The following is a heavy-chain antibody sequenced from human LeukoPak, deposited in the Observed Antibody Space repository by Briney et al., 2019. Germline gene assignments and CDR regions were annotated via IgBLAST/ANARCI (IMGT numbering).Heavy chain of an antibody. CDR3: ARDMRIQPWAFDM. Sequence: GGSLRLSCAASGFTFSSYWMHWVRHAPGKGLVWVSRINSDGSSTSYAGSVKGRFTISRDNAKNTLYLQMNSLRADDTAVYYCARDMRIQPWAFDMWGQGTMVTVSS. V-gene: IGHV3-74*01. CDR1: GFTFSSYW. J-gene: IGHJ3*02. D-gene: IGHD5-18*01. CDR2: INSDGSST.